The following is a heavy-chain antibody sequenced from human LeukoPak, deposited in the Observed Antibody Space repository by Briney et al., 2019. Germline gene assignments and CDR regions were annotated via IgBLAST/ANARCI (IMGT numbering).Heavy chain of an antibody. V-gene: IGHV1-2*02. J-gene: IGHJ5*01. Sequence: ASVKVSCKASGYTFTGYYIHWVRQAPGQGLEWMGWINPNSGGTNYAQKFQGRVTMTRDTSISTAYMELSRLRSDDTAVYYCARDREYCTRTSCYMTNWFGSWGQGTLVTVSS. CDR2: INPNSGGT. D-gene: IGHD2-2*02. CDR1: GYTFTGYY. CDR3: ARDREYCTRTSCYMTNWFGS.